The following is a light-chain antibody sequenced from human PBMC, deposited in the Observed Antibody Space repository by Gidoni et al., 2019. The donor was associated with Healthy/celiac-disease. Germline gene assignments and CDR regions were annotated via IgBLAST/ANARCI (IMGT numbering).Light chain of an antibody. V-gene: IGKV1-9*01. CDR1: QGISSY. J-gene: IGKJ4*01. CDR2: AAS. CDR3: QPLNSYPLT. Sequence: DSQLTQSPSFLSASVGDRVTITCRASQGISSYVAWDQQKPGTAPKLLIYAASTLQSGVPSRFSGSGSGTEFTLTISSLQPEDFATYYCQPLNSYPLTFGGGTKVEIK.